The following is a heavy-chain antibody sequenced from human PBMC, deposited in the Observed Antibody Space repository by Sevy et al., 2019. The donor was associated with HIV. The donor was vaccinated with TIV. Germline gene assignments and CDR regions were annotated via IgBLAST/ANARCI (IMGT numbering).Heavy chain of an antibody. V-gene: IGHV3-30*04. Sequence: GGSLRLSCAASGFTFSSYAMHWVRQAPGKGLEWVAVISYDGSNKYYADSVKGRFTISRDNSKNTLYLHMNSLRAEDTAVYYCASIVLMVYEYYGMDVWGQGTTVTVSS. CDR1: GFTFSSYA. D-gene: IGHD2-8*01. CDR3: ASIVLMVYEYYGMDV. CDR2: ISYDGSNK. J-gene: IGHJ6*02.